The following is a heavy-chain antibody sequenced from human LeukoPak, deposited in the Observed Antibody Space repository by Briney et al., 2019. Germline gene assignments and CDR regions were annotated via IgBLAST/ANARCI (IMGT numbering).Heavy chain of an antibody. CDR1: GFTISSYG. V-gene: IGHV3-30*02. D-gene: IGHD2/OR15-2a*01. J-gene: IGHJ4*02. CDR2: IRYDGSNK. Sequence: GGALRLSCAASGFTISSYGMHWVRQAPGKGLEWVAFIRYDGSNKYYADSVKGRFTISRDNSKNTLYLQMNSLRAEGTAVYYCAKEANIRVYYFDYWGQGTLVTVSS. CDR3: AKEANIRVYYFDY.